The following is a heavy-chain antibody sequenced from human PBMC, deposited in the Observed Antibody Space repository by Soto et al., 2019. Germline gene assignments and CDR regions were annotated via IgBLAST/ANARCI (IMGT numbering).Heavy chain of an antibody. D-gene: IGHD4-17*01. CDR3: AREDGDHDHFSEYFQH. CDR2: INTDGSIT. CDR1: GLIFSNYE. V-gene: IGHV3-74*01. Sequence: GGFLRLSCAASGLIFSNYEMHWVRQAPGKGLVWVSRINTDGSITDYADSVKGRFTVSRDNPKNTLYLQMNSLRAEDTAVYYCAREDGDHDHFSEYFQHWGQGTLVTVSS. J-gene: IGHJ1*01.